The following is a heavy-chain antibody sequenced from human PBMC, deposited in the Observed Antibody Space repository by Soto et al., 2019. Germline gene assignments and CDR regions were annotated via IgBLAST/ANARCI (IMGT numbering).Heavy chain of an antibody. CDR2: IYYSGST. CDR3: ARDCSGGSCYPMGLDY. D-gene: IGHD2-15*01. CDR1: GGSISSGGYY. V-gene: IGHV4-31*03. Sequence: QVQLQESGPGLVKPSQTLSLTCTVSGGSISSGGYYWSWIRQHPGKGLEWIGYIYYSGSTYYNPSLKSRVTISVDTSKNQFSLKLSSVTAADMAVYYCARDCSGGSCYPMGLDYWGQGTLVTVSS. J-gene: IGHJ4*02.